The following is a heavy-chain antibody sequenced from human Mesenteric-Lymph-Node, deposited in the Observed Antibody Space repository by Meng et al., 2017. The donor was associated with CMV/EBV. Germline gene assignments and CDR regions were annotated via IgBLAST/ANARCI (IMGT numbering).Heavy chain of an antibody. CDR3: ARGSDIPVNNY. CDR1: GGSFSGYY. V-gene: IGHV4-34*01. D-gene: IGHD2-15*01. CDR2: INHSGVP. Sequence: QVQLQQWGAGLLKPSETVSLTCAVDGGSFSGYYWSWIRQPPGKGLEWIGEINHSGVPNYNPSLKSRVTISLDRSKNQFSLKLSSVTAEDTAVYYCARGSDIPVNNYWGQGTLVTVSS. J-gene: IGHJ4*02.